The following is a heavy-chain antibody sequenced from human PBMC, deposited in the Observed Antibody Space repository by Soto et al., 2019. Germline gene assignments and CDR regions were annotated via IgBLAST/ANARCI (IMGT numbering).Heavy chain of an antibody. CDR3: ARGFNNRYAYSVVDY. CDR2: IYYSGST. J-gene: IGHJ4*02. Sequence: QVQLQESGPGLVKPSQTLSLTCTVSGGSISSGGYYWSWIRQHPGKGLEWIGYIYYSGSTYYNPSLKSRVTISVDTSKNQFPLKLSSVTAADTAVYYCARGFNNRYAYSVVDYWGQGTLVTVSS. CDR1: GGSISSGGYY. D-gene: IGHD3-16*01. V-gene: IGHV4-31*03.